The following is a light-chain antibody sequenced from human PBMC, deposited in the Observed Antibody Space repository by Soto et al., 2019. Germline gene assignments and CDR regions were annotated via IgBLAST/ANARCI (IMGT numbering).Light chain of an antibody. CDR1: QSHTLW. CDR2: KTS. J-gene: IGKJ1*01. Sequence: DIHMTQSPSTLSASVGDRVTITCRASQSHTLWLAWYQQKPGKAPNLLIYKTSSLESGVPSRFSGSGSGTEFTLTISSLQPDDFATYYCQHWTDYTWTFGQGTKVEFK. CDR3: QHWTDYTWT. V-gene: IGKV1-5*03.